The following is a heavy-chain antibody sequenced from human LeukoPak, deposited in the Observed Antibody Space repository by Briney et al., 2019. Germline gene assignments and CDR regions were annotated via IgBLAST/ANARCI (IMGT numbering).Heavy chain of an antibody. V-gene: IGHV3-7*01. CDR1: GLTFSNYW. Sequence: GGSLRLSCVVSGLTFSNYWMTWVRQAPGKGLEWVANMKEDGREIYYADSVKGRFTISRDNTKNSLYLQMDGLRAEDTAVYYCAASFDFWGQGTLVSVSS. J-gene: IGHJ4*02. CDR3: AASFDF. CDR2: MKEDGREI.